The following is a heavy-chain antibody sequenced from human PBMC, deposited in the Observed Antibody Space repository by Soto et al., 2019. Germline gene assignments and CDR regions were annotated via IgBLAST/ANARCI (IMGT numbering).Heavy chain of an antibody. J-gene: IGHJ3*02. CDR2: ISSSSSYI. Sequence: EVQLVESGGGLVKPGGSLRLSCAASGFTFSSYSMNWVRQAPGKGLEWVSSISSSSSYIYYADSVKGRFTISRDNAKNSLYLQMTSLRAEDTAVYYCARDVSVAFDIWGQGTMVTVSS. V-gene: IGHV3-21*01. CDR3: ARDVSVAFDI. CDR1: GFTFSSYS.